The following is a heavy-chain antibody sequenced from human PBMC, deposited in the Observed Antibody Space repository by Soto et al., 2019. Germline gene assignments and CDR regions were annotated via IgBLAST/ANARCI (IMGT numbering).Heavy chain of an antibody. Sequence: QVQLVESGGNVVQPGRSLRLSCAASGFSFSSHGMHWVRQAPGKGLEWVAHLWAGGNIRYYAYSVKGRFTISSDHSKNTLYLQMDSLGVEDTAVYYCARDAQHLANYGMDVWGQGTTVTVSS. CDR3: ARDAQHLANYGMDV. CDR1: GFSFSSHG. D-gene: IGHD3-3*02. J-gene: IGHJ6*02. V-gene: IGHV3-33*01. CDR2: LWAGGNIR.